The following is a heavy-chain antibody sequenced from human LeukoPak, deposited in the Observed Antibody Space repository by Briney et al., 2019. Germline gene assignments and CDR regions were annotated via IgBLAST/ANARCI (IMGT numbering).Heavy chain of an antibody. V-gene: IGHV3-23*01. Sequence: GGSLRLSCAASGFTFSSYAMSWVRQAPGKGLEWVSAISGSGGSTYYADSVKGRFTISRDNAKNSLYLQMNSLRAEDTAVYYCAREGITIFGGVPYYFDYWGQGTLVTVSS. CDR1: GFTFSSYA. CDR3: AREGITIFGGVPYYFDY. CDR2: ISGSGGST. J-gene: IGHJ4*02. D-gene: IGHD3-3*01.